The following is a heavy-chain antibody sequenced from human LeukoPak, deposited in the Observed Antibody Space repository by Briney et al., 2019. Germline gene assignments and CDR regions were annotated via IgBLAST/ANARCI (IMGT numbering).Heavy chain of an antibody. Sequence: PGGSLRLSCAASGFTVSSNYMSWVRQAPGKGLEWVSVIYSGGSTYYADSVKGRFTISRDNSKNTLYLQMNSLRAEDTAVYYRARDWDDSSGGWFDPWGQGTLVTVSS. D-gene: IGHD6-19*01. V-gene: IGHV3-66*01. J-gene: IGHJ5*02. CDR1: GFTVSSNY. CDR2: IYSGGST. CDR3: ARDWDDSSGGWFDP.